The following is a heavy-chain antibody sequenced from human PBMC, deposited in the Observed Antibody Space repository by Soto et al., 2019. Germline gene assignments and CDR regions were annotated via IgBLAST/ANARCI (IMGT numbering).Heavy chain of an antibody. D-gene: IGHD3-10*01. CDR1: GDTFSFYT. Sequence: SVKVSCKASGDTFSFYTINWVRQAPGLGLEWMGRVNPIVSMSNYAQKFQGRVTITADKSTNTAYMQLSSLRSDDTAIYYCAASYGSGYRAFDYWGQGALVTVSS. CDR2: VNPIVSMS. V-gene: IGHV1-69*02. CDR3: AASYGSGYRAFDY. J-gene: IGHJ4*02.